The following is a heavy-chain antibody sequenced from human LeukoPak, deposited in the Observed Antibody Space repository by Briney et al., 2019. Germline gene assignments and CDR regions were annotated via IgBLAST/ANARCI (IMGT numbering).Heavy chain of an antibody. CDR3: ATRRDGYNQVDY. D-gene: IGHD5-24*01. CDR1: GYTFTSYD. Sequence: ASVKVSCKASGYTFTSYDINWVRQATGQGLGWMGWMNPNSGNTGYAQKFQGRVTMTRNTSISTAYMELSSLRSEDTAVYYCATRRDGYNQVDYWGQGTLVTVSS. V-gene: IGHV1-8*01. CDR2: MNPNSGNT. J-gene: IGHJ4*02.